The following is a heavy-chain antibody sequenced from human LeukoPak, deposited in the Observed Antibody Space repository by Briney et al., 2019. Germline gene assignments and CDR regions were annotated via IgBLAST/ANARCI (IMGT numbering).Heavy chain of an antibody. D-gene: IGHD3-10*01. CDR2: IIPIFGTT. J-gene: IGHJ3*02. CDR1: GGTFSSYA. Sequence: GASVKVSCEASGGTFSSYAISWVRQAPGQGLEWMGGIIPIFGTTNYAQKFQGRVTITADKSTSTVYMDLSSLRSEDTAVYYCARGRFYYGAFDIWGQGTMVTVSS. V-gene: IGHV1-69*06. CDR3: ARGRFYYGAFDI.